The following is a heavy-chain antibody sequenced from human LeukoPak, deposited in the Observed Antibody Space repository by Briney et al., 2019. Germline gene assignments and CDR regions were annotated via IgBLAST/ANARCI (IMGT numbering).Heavy chain of an antibody. V-gene: IGHV1-2*02. D-gene: IGHD2-2*01. J-gene: IGHJ6*03. CDR2: INPNSGGT. CDR3: ARVERYCSSTSCYVYYMDV. CDR1: GYTFTGYY. Sequence: ASVKVSCKASGYTFTGYYMHWVRQAPGQGLEWMGWINPNSGGTDYAQKFQGRVTMTRDTSISTAYMELSRLRSDDTAVYYCARVERYCSSTSCYVYYMDVWGKGTTVTVSS.